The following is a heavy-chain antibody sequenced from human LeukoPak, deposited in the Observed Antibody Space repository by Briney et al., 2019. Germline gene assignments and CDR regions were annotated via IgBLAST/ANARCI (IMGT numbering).Heavy chain of an antibody. J-gene: IGHJ4*02. CDR2: IYSGGST. D-gene: IGHD6-6*01. Sequence: GGSLRLSCAASGFTVSSNYMSWVRQAPGKGLEWVSVIYSGGSTYYADSVKGRFTISRDNSKNTLYLQMNSLRAEDTAVYYCNTRGPYSSSSHFDYWGQGTLVTVSS. CDR3: NTRGPYSSSSHFDY. CDR1: GFTVSSNY. V-gene: IGHV3-53*01.